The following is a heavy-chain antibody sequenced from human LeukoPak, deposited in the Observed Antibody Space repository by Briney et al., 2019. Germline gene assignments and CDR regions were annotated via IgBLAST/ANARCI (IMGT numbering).Heavy chain of an antibody. D-gene: IGHD2-15*01. V-gene: IGHV3-13*01. CDR1: GFTFSSHD. J-gene: IGHJ6*03. CDR2: VGTAGET. Sequence: GGSLRLSCAASGFTFSSHDMHWVRQPTGKGLEWVSTVGTAGETYYPRSVKGRFTISRENAKNSLYLQMNGLRAGDTAVYYCARGPYCSAGSCYPRDYYYYYMDVWGKGTTVTVSS. CDR3: ARGPYCSAGSCYPRDYYYYYMDV.